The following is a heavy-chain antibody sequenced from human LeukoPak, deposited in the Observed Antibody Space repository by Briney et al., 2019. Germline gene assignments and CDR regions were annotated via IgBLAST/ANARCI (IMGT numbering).Heavy chain of an antibody. Sequence: PSETLSLTCTVSGGSISSGNYYWNWIRQPAGKGLEWIGRIYTSGSTNYNPSLKSRVTISVDTSKNQFSLKLSSVTAADTAVYYCVRDQPGAYCHDSTTAFDIWGQGTMVTVSS. CDR3: VRDQPGAYCHDSTTAFDI. CDR1: GGSISSGNYY. CDR2: IYTSGST. D-gene: IGHD3-22*01. V-gene: IGHV4-61*02. J-gene: IGHJ3*02.